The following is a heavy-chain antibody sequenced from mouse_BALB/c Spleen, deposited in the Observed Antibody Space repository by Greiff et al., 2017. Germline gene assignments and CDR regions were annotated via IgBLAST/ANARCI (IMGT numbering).Heavy chain of an antibody. CDR3: AREGQMGLLRAMDY. V-gene: IGHV1-7*01. D-gene: IGHD2-3*01. CDR2: INPSTGYT. Sequence: QVQLQQSGAELAKPGASVKMSCKASGYTFTSYWMHWVNQRPGQGLEWIGYINPSTGYTEYNQKFKDKATLTADKSSSTAYMQLSSLTSEDSAVYYCAREGQMGLLRAMDYWGQGTSVTVSS. J-gene: IGHJ4*01. CDR1: GYTFTSYW.